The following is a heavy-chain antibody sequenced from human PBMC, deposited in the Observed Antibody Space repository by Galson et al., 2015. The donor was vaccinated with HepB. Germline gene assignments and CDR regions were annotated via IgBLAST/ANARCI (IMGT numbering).Heavy chain of an antibody. Sequence: QSGAEVKKPGESLRISCKGSGYSFTSYWISWVRQMPGKGLEWMGRIDPSDSYTNYSPSFQGHVTISADKSISTAYLQWSSLKASDTAMYYCARHHNEYSSSWYGTTKHWFDPWGQGTLVTVSS. D-gene: IGHD6-13*01. V-gene: IGHV5-10-1*01. CDR1: GYSFTSYW. J-gene: IGHJ5*02. CDR2: IDPSDSYT. CDR3: ARHHNEYSSSWYGTTKHWFDP.